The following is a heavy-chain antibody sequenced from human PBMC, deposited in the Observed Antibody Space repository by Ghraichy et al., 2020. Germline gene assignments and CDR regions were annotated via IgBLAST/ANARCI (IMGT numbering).Heavy chain of an antibody. J-gene: IGHJ3*02. CDR2: ISGSGGST. V-gene: IGHV3-23*01. D-gene: IGHD5-18*01. Sequence: LSLTCAASGFTFSSYAMSWVRQAPGKGLEWVSAISGSGGSTYYADSVKGRFTISRDNSKNTLYLQMNSLRAEDTAVYYCARGVTAMVNDAFDIWGQGTMVTVSS. CDR1: GFTFSSYA. CDR3: ARGVTAMVNDAFDI.